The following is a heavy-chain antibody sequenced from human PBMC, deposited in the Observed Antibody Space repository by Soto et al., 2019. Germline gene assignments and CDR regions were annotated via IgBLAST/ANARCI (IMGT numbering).Heavy chain of an antibody. J-gene: IGHJ6*02. V-gene: IGHV3-23*01. CDR3: APMGV. Sequence: SCAASGFTFSSYAMSWVRQAPGKGLEWVSAISGSHNSTYYADSVKGRFTISRDNSNNTLYLQMSSLRADDTAVYYCAPMGVWGQGTTVTVSS. CDR2: ISGSHNST. CDR1: GFTFSSYA.